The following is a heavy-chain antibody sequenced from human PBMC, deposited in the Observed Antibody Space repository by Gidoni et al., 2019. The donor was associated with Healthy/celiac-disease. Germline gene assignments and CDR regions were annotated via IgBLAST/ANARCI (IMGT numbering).Heavy chain of an antibody. CDR1: VYTLTELS. CDR3: ATDTGYYDFWSGYHSFDY. V-gene: IGHV1-24*01. D-gene: IGHD3-3*01. CDR2: FDPEDGET. Sequence: QVQLVQSGAEVKKPGASVKVSCKVSVYTLTELSMHWVRQAPGKGIEWMGGFDPEDGETIDAQKFQGRVTMTEDTSTDTAYMELSSLRSEYTAVYYCATDTGYYDFWSGYHSFDYWGQGTLVTVSS. J-gene: IGHJ4*02.